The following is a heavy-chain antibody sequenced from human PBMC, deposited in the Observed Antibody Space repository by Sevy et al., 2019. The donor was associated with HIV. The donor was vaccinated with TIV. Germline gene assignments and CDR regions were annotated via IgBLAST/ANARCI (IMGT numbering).Heavy chain of an antibody. J-gene: IGHJ6*03. CDR1: GFTFSSYS. D-gene: IGHD3-10*01. CDR3: ARDAYYYGSGSYYEYYYYFYYMDV. V-gene: IGHV3-21*01. Sequence: GGSLRLSCAASGFTFSSYSMNWVRQAPGKGLEWVSSISSSSSYIYYADSVKGRFTISRDNAKNSLYLQMNSLRAEDTAVYYCARDAYYYGSGSYYEYYYYFYYMDVWGKGTTVTVSS. CDR2: ISSSSSYI.